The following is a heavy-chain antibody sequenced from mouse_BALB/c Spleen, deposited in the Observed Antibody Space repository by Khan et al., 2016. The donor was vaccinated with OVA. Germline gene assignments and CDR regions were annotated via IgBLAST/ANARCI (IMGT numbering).Heavy chain of an antibody. CDR2: INTHSGVP. J-gene: IGHJ4*01. CDR1: GYTFTTAG. CDR3: AIGGAAFYRNDGGAMDS. Sequence: QIQLVQSGPELKKPGETVRISCKASGYTFTTAGMQWVQKMPGKGLKWIGWINTHSGVPKYAEDFKGRFVFSLETSASTAYLQITNLKNEDTATYFWAIGGAAFYRNDGGAMDSWGQGTSVTVSS. V-gene: IGHV9-4*02. D-gene: IGHD2-14*01.